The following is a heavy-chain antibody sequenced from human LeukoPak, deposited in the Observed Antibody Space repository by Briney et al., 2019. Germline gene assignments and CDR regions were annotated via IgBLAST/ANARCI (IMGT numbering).Heavy chain of an antibody. Sequence: GGSLRLSCAASGFTFSSYWMNWARQAPGKGLEWVASINHNGNVNYYVDSVKGRFTISRDNAKNSLYLQMSNLRAEGTAVYFCARGGGLDVRGQGATVTVSS. CDR2: INHNGNVN. J-gene: IGHJ6*02. D-gene: IGHD3-16*01. V-gene: IGHV3-7*03. CDR1: GFTFSSYW. CDR3: ARGGGLDV.